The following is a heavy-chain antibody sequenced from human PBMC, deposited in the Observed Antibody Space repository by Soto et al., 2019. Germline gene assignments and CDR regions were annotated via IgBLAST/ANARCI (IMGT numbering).Heavy chain of an antibody. V-gene: IGHV3-23*01. J-gene: IGHJ4*01. CDR3: AKFYYGSGGYFDY. D-gene: IGHD3-10*01. Sequence: EVQLLESGGGLVQPGGSLRLSCAASGFTFSSYAMSWVRQAPGKGLEWVSAISGSGDSTYYADSVNGRFTISRDSSKNTLYLQMNSLRAEDTAVYYCAKFYYGSGGYFDYWGHGNLVTVSS. CDR1: GFTFSSYA. CDR2: ISGSGDST.